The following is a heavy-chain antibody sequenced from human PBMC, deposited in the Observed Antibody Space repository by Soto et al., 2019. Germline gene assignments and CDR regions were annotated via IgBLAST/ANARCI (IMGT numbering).Heavy chain of an antibody. D-gene: IGHD3-3*01. CDR1: GYTFTSYG. V-gene: IGHV1-18*01. Sequence: ASVKVSCKASGYTFTSYGISWVRQAPGQGLEWMGWISAYNGNTNYAQKLQGRVTMTTDTSTSTAYMELRSLRSDDTAVYYCARAQSFFGVVIIYPLFDWFDPWGQGTLVTVSS. CDR2: ISAYNGNT. J-gene: IGHJ5*02. CDR3: ARAQSFFGVVIIYPLFDWFDP.